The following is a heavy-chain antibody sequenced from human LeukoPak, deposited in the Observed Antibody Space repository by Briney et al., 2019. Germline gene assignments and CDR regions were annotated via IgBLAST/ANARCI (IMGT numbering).Heavy chain of an antibody. V-gene: IGHV3-73*01. CDR1: GFTFNGSA. D-gene: IGHD4-17*01. CDR2: IRSKAHRYAT. Sequence: PGGSQRLSCATSGFTFNGSALHWVRQASGQGLEWVGRIRSKAHRYATAYAASVKGRFTVSRDDSKNMAYLQMNSLKTEDTAIYYCTRRHYGDYVVDNWGQGTLVTVS. CDR3: TRRHYGDYVVDN. J-gene: IGHJ4*02.